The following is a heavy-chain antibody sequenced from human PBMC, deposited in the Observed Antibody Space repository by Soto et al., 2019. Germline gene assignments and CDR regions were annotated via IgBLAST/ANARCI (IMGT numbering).Heavy chain of an antibody. V-gene: IGHV4-34*01. CDR2: INHSGST. J-gene: IGHJ4*02. CDR3: ARSHYAVAVDY. Sequence: QVQLQQWGAGLLKPSETLSLTCAVYGGSFSGYYWSWIRQPPGKGLEWIGEINHSGSTNDHPSLKSRVTISVDTSKNQFSLKLSSVTAADTAVYYCARSHYAVAVDYWGQGTLVTVSS. CDR1: GGSFSGYY. D-gene: IGHD6-19*01.